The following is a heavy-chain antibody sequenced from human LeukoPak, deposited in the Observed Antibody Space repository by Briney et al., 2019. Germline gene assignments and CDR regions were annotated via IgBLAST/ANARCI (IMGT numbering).Heavy chain of an antibody. Sequence: SETLSLTCTVSGGSISGYYCNWIRQPAGKGLEWIGRIYTSGSTNYNSSLKSRVTMSVDTSKNQFSLKLSSVTAADTAVYYCAREPYSGSYWYYYMDVWGKGTTVTVSS. CDR3: AREPYSGSYWYYYMDV. J-gene: IGHJ6*03. D-gene: IGHD1-26*01. CDR2: IYTSGST. CDR1: GGSISGYY. V-gene: IGHV4-4*07.